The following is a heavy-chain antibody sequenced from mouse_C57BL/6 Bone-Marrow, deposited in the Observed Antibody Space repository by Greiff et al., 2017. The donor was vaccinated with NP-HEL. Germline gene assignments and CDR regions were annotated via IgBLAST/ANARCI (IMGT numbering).Heavy chain of an antibody. J-gene: IGHJ3*01. CDR2: ISSGGDYI. Sequence: EVKLVESGEGLVKPGGSLKLSCAASGFTFSSYAMSWVRQTPEKRLEWVAYISSGGDYIYYADTVKGRFTISRDNARNTLYLQMSSLKSEDTAMDYCTRDGAYYYGSSSFAYWGQGTLVTVSA. CDR1: GFTFSSYA. CDR3: TRDGAYYYGSSSFAY. D-gene: IGHD1-1*01. V-gene: IGHV5-9-1*02.